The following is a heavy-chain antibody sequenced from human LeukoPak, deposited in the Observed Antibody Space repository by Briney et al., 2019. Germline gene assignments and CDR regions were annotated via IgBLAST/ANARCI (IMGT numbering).Heavy chain of an antibody. CDR3: ARADLRYFDWLLPGYDFDY. CDR1: GYTFTGYY. Sequence: ASVKVSCKASGYTFTGYYMHWVRQAPGQVLEWMAIINPSGGSTSYAQKFQGRVTMTRDMSTSTVYMELSSLRSEDTAVYYCARADLRYFDWLLPGYDFDYWGQGTLVTVSS. J-gene: IGHJ4*02. V-gene: IGHV1-46*01. CDR2: INPSGGST. D-gene: IGHD3-9*01.